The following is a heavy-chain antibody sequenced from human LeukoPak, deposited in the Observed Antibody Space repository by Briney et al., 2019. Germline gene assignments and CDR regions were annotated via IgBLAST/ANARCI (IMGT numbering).Heavy chain of an antibody. CDR3: AGDESMIADYYFTY. D-gene: IGHD2-21*01. CDR2: ISNDGRDK. CDR1: GLTFSAYA. J-gene: IGHJ4*02. V-gene: IGHV3-30*04. Sequence: GGSLRLSCAASGLTFSAYAMHWVRQAPGKGLAWVAVISNDGRDKHYADSVKGRFTISRDNSKNTLYLQMNSLRVEDTAVYYCAGDESMIADYYFTYWGQGTLVTVSS.